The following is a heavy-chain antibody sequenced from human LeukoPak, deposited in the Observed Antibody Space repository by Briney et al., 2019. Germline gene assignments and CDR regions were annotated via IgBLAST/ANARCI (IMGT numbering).Heavy chain of an antibody. Sequence: PGGSLRLSCAASGFTFSSYGMHWVRQAPGKGLEWVAVIWYDGSNKYYADSVKGRFTISRDNSKNTLYLQMNSLRAEDTAVYYCARDRDGYSYDAFDIWGQGTMVTVSS. CDR2: IWYDGSNK. J-gene: IGHJ3*02. CDR1: GFTFSSYG. V-gene: IGHV3-33*08. CDR3: ARDRDGYSYDAFDI. D-gene: IGHD5-24*01.